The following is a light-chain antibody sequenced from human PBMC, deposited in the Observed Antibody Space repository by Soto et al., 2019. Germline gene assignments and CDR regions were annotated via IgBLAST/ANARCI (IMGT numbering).Light chain of an antibody. CDR1: FSDIGGFNF. CDR3: SSYSSAASLLV. J-gene: IGLJ1*01. Sequence: QSALTQPASVSGSPGQSVTISCAGTFSDIGGFNFVSWYQQHPDGAPKLLIYEVTLRPSGVSARFSGSKSANTASLTISGLQPEDEAFYHCSSYSSAASLLVFGGGTKATVL. V-gene: IGLV2-14*01. CDR2: EVT.